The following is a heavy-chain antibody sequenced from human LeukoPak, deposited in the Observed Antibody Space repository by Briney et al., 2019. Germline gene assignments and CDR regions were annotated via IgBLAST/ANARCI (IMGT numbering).Heavy chain of an antibody. CDR3: ARSFTFPGYSGYGAFDI. D-gene: IGHD5-12*01. J-gene: IGHJ3*02. CDR1: GGSISSYY. CDR2: IYTSGST. Sequence: AETLSLTCTVSGGSISSYYWSGIRQPAGKGLEWIGRIYTSGSTNYNPSLKSRVTMLVDTSKNQFSLKLSSVTAADTAVYYCARSFTFPGYSGYGAFDIWGQGTMVTVSS. V-gene: IGHV4-4*07.